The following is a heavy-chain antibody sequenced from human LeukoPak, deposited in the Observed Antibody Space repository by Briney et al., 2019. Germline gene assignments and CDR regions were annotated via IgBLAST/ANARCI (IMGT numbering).Heavy chain of an antibody. CDR1: GGSLSGYY. CDR2: INHSGST. D-gene: IGHD1-26*01. CDR3: ARATSGSYFPFKYYYYGMDV. Sequence: SETLSLTCAVYGGSLSGYYWSWIRQPPGKGLEWIGEINHSGSTNYNPSLKSRVTISVDTSKNQFSLKLSSVTAADTAVYYCARATSGSYFPFKYYYYGMDVWGQGTTVTVSS. J-gene: IGHJ6*02. V-gene: IGHV4-34*01.